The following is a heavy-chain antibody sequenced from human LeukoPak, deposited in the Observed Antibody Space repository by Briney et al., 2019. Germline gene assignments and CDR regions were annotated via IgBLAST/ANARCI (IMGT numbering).Heavy chain of an antibody. Sequence: ASVKVSCKASGYTFTSYDINWVRQATGQGLEWMGWMNPNSGNTGYAQKFQGRVTMTRNTSISTAYMELSSLRSEDTAVYYCAADQYSSSWPYYYYMDVWGTGTTVTVSS. J-gene: IGHJ6*03. V-gene: IGHV1-8*01. CDR2: MNPNSGNT. D-gene: IGHD6-13*01. CDR3: AADQYSSSWPYYYYMDV. CDR1: GYTFTSYD.